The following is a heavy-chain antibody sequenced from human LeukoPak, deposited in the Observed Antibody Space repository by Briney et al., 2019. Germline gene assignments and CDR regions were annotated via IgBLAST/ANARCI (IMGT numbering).Heavy chain of an antibody. D-gene: IGHD3-22*01. CDR3: ASSHDSSGND. Sequence: GGSLRLSCVASGISFRSYWMAGVRQAPGKGLEGVANIKYDGTHKFYADSVKGRFTISRDNAKNSLFLEMNSLRADDTAVYFCASSHDSSGNDWGQGTLVTVSS. CDR2: IKYDGTHK. V-gene: IGHV3-7*01. J-gene: IGHJ4*02. CDR1: GISFRSYW.